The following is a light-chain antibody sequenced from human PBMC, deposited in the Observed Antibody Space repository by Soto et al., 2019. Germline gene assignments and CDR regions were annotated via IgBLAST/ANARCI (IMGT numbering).Light chain of an antibody. J-gene: IGLJ2*01. CDR3: CSYAAIPPPVI. Sequence: QSALTQPASVSGSPGQSITISCTGTSSDVGSYNLVSWYQQLPGKAPKLMIYEVTKRPSGVSNRFSGSKSGNTASLTISVLQTEDEADYFCCSYAAIPPPVIFGGGTKLTVL. V-gene: IGLV2-23*02. CDR1: SSDVGSYNL. CDR2: EVT.